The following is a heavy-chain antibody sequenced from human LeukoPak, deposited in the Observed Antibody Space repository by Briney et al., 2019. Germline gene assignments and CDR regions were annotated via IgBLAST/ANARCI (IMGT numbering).Heavy chain of an antibody. D-gene: IGHD5/OR15-5a*01. J-gene: IGHJ6*03. CDR2: ISGSGDTT. Sequence: GGPLRLSCAASEPTFNNYAMTWVRQAPGKGLGWVSTISGSGDTTYYADSVTGRFTISRDNSKDTVFLQMNSLRADDTAVYYCARAVRAGHRPVYTYYYMDVWGKGTTVTVSS. V-gene: IGHV3-23*01. CDR1: EPTFNNYA. CDR3: ARAVRAGHRPVYTYYYMDV.